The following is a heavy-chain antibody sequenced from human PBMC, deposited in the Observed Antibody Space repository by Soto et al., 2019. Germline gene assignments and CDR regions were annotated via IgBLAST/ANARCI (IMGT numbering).Heavy chain of an antibody. CDR2: IIPIFGTA. CDR3: ASRYCTNGVCYSLFDY. Sequence: GASVKVSCKASGGTFSSYAISWVRQAPGQGLEWMGGIIPIFGTANYAQKFQGRVTITADESTSTAYMELSSLRSEDTAVYYCASRYCTNGVCYSLFDYWGQGTLVTVS. V-gene: IGHV1-69*13. J-gene: IGHJ4*02. D-gene: IGHD2-8*01. CDR1: GGTFSSYA.